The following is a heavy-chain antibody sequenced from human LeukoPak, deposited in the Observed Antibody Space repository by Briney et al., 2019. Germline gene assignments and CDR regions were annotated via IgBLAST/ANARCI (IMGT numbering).Heavy chain of an antibody. Sequence: PGGSLRLSCAASGFTVSGHPMSWIRQPPGKGLEWIGNLSYSGSTYYNPSLKSRVTMSIDTSKTQFSLKLTSVTAADTAVYYCAGAILRSDAFDIWGQGTMVTVSS. J-gene: IGHJ3*02. V-gene: IGHV4-59*04. CDR2: LSYSGST. CDR3: AGAILRSDAFDI. CDR1: GFTVSGHP. D-gene: IGHD3-3*01.